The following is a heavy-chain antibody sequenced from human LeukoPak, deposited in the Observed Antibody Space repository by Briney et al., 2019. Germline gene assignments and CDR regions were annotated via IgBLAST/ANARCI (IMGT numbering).Heavy chain of an antibody. Sequence: SETLSLTCTVSGYSISSGYYWGWIRQPPGKGLEWIGSIYHSGSTYYNPSLKSRVTISVDTSKKQFSLKLSSVTAADTAVYYCARQDSSGGGDYWGQGTLVTVSS. J-gene: IGHJ4*02. CDR1: GYSISSGYY. D-gene: IGHD3-22*01. CDR3: ARQDSSGGGDY. CDR2: IYHSGST. V-gene: IGHV4-38-2*02.